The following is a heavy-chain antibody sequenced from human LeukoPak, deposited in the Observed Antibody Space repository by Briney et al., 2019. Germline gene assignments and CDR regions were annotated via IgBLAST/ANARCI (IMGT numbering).Heavy chain of an antibody. CDR1: GFTSSSYS. Sequence: PGGSRSLSCAVSGFTSSSYSMKWVRQVPGRGVEWVSSIISSGSYIYSVDSVKGRFNISRDNAKNSMYLQMNSLRAEYTAVYYCARGKYYFDYWGQGTLVTVSS. CDR2: IISSGSYI. J-gene: IGHJ4*02. CDR3: ARGKYYFDY. V-gene: IGHV3-21*01.